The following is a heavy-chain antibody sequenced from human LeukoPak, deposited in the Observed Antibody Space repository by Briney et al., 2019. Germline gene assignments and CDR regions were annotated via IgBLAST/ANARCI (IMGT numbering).Heavy chain of an antibody. J-gene: IGHJ6*03. CDR2: ISSSSSTI. V-gene: IGHV3-48*01. CDR1: GFTFSSYS. CDR3: AREGGYDFWSGYYHYYYYMDV. D-gene: IGHD3-3*01. Sequence: GGSLRLSCAASGFTFSSYSMNWVRQAPGKGLEWVSYISSSSSTIYYADSVKGRFTISRDNAKNSLYLQMNSLRAEDTAVYYCAREGGYDFWSGYYHYYYYMDVWGKGTTVTVS.